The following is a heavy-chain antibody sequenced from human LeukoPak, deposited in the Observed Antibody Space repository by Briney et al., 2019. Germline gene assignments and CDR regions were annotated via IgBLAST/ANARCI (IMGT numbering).Heavy chain of an antibody. CDR1: GFTFSSYS. CDR2: ISSSSSYI. V-gene: IGHV3-21*01. Sequence: PGGSLRLSCAASGFTFSSYSMNWVRQAPGKGPEWVSSISSSSSYIYYAGSVKGRFTISRDNAKNSLFLQMNSLRAEDTAVYYCAREGYCSSTTCLPDYWGQGTLITVSS. J-gene: IGHJ4*02. CDR3: AREGYCSSTTCLPDY. D-gene: IGHD2-2*01.